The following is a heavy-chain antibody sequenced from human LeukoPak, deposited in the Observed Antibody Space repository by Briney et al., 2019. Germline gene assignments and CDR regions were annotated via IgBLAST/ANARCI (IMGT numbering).Heavy chain of an antibody. Sequence: GASVKVSCKASGYTFTGYYMHWVRQAPGQGLEWMGWINPNSGGTNYAQKFHGRVTMTRDTSISTAYMELRRLRSDDTAVYYCARGAHYHDSSQGCDYWGQGTLVTVSS. J-gene: IGHJ4*02. CDR3: ARGAHYHDSSQGCDY. V-gene: IGHV1-2*02. CDR2: INPNSGGT. CDR1: GYTFTGYY. D-gene: IGHD3-22*01.